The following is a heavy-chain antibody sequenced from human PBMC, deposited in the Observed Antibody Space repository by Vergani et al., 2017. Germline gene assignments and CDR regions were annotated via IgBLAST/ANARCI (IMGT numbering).Heavy chain of an antibody. V-gene: IGHV4-39*07. Sequence: QLQLQESGPGLVKPSETLSLTCTVSGGSISSSSYYWGWIRQPPGKGLEWIGSIYYSGSTYYNPSLKSRVTISVDTSKNQFSLKLTSVTAADTAVYYCAREGVRGNWYDPWGQGTLVTVSS. D-gene: IGHD3-10*01. CDR3: AREGVRGNWYDP. CDR1: GGSISSSSYY. J-gene: IGHJ5*02. CDR2: IYYSGST.